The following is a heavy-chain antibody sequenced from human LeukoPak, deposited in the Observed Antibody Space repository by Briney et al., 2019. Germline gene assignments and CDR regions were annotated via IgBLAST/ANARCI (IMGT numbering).Heavy chain of an antibody. J-gene: IGHJ4*02. CDR1: GGSFSGYY. Sequence: SETLSLTCAVYGGSFSGYYWSWIRQPPGKGLEWIGEINHSGSTNYNPSLKSRVTISVDTSKNQFSLKLSSVTAADTAVYYRARGRGYSLIYYFDYWGQGTLVTVSS. CDR2: INHSGST. CDR3: ARGRGYSLIYYFDY. V-gene: IGHV4-34*01. D-gene: IGHD5-18*01.